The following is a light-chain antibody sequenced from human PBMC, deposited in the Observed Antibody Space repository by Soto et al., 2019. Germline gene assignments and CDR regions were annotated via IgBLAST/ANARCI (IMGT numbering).Light chain of an antibody. Sequence: IVLTQSPGTLSLSPGERATLSCRASQSVSSSYLVRYQQRPGQPPRLLIYGTSTRAAGISDRFSGSGSGTDFTLTIYRLEPGDSAVYYCQQYGTSALTFGGGTKVEIK. CDR2: GTS. J-gene: IGKJ4*01. CDR1: QSVSSSY. V-gene: IGKV3-20*01. CDR3: QQYGTSALT.